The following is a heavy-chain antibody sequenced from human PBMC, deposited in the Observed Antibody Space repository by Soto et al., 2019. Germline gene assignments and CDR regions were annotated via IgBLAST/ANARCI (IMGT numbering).Heavy chain of an antibody. CDR1: GFTFSSYA. CDR3: AKGTGWNYYYYMDV. CDR2: ISGSGGST. J-gene: IGHJ6*03. V-gene: IGHV3-23*01. D-gene: IGHD2-15*01. Sequence: EVQLLESGGGLVQPGGSLRLSCAAYGFTFSSYAMSWVRQAPGKGQEWVSAISGSGGSTYYADSVKGRFTISRDNSKNTLYLQMNSLRAEDTAVYYCAKGTGWNYYYYMDVWGKGTTVTVSS.